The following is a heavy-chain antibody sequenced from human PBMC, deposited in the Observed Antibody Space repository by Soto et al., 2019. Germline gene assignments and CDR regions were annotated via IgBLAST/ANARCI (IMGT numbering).Heavy chain of an antibody. D-gene: IGHD2-15*01. CDR3: ARVSQGSETYNWVDP. J-gene: IGHJ5*02. V-gene: IGHV4-30-2*01. CDR1: CGSARSSVSS. CDR2: IYHSGST. Sequence: CHTGATSCGSARSSVSSLRGIHGPLGKGLEWIGYIYHSGSTYYNPSLKSRVTISVDRSKNQFSLKLSSVTAADTAVEDGARVSQGSETYNWVDPWGQGTLVTVS.